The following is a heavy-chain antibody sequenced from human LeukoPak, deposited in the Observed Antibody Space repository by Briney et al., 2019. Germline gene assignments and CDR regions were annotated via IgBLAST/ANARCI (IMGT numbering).Heavy chain of an antibody. CDR2: ISGSGGST. Sequence: GGSLRLSCAASGFTFSSYAMSWVRQAPGKGLEWVSAISGSGGSTYYADSVKGRFTISRDNSKNTLYLQMNSLRAEDTAVHYCAKNSKNLGGYSYGPMAFDIWGQGTMVTVSS. CDR3: AKNSKNLGGYSYGPMAFDI. D-gene: IGHD5-18*01. CDR1: GFTFSSYA. V-gene: IGHV3-23*01. J-gene: IGHJ3*02.